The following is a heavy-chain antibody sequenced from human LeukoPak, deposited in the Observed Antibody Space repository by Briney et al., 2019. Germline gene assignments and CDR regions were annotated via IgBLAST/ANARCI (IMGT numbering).Heavy chain of an antibody. V-gene: IGHV4-30-2*01. J-gene: IGHJ4*02. D-gene: IGHD3-3*01. CDR1: GGSISSGGYS. CDR2: IYHSGST. CDR3: ARTYYDFWSGYSPRGVLPPYFDY. Sequence: SETLSLTCAVSGGSISSGGYSWSWIRQPPGKGLEWIWYIYHSGSTYYNPSLKSRVTISVDRSKNQFSLKLSSVTAADTAVYCCARTYYDFWSGYSPRGVLPPYFDYWGQGTLVTVSS.